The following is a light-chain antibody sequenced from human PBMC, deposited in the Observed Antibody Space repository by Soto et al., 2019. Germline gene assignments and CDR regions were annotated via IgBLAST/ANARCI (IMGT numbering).Light chain of an antibody. J-gene: IGKJ4*01. CDR3: QQLNSYPLT. CDR2: AAS. V-gene: IGKV1-9*01. CDR1: QVISSS. Sequence: IQLTQSPSSLSASVGDRATITCRASQVISSSLAWYQQNPGKAPKVLIYAASTLQSGVPSRFSGSGSGTDFTLTISSLQPEDFATYCCQQLNSYPLTFGGGTKVDIK.